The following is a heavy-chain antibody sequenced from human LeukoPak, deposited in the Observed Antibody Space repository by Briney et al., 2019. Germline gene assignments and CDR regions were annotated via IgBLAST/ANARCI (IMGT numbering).Heavy chain of an antibody. CDR1: GFTFSRYW. D-gene: IGHD6-13*01. CDR3: ARGWGSSWYYFDY. Sequence: GGSLRLSCAASGFTFSRYWMSWVRQAPGKGLEWVANIKQDGIEKYYVDSVKGRFTISRDNAKNSLYLQMNSLRAEDTAVYYCARGWGSSWYYFDYWGQGTLVTVSS. CDR2: IKQDGIEK. J-gene: IGHJ4*02. V-gene: IGHV3-7*03.